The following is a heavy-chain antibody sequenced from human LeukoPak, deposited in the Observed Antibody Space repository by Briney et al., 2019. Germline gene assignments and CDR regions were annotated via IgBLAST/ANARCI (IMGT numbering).Heavy chain of an antibody. CDR2: IRYDGSNK. CDR1: GFTFSSYD. CDR3: ARTGIAAAGTDDAFDI. J-gene: IGHJ3*02. D-gene: IGHD6-13*01. Sequence: GGSLRLSCAASGFTFSSYDMHWVRQAPGKGLEWVAFIRYDGSNKYYADSVKGRFTISRDNSKNTLYLQMNSLRSDDTAVYYCARTGIAAAGTDDAFDIWGQGTMVTVSS. V-gene: IGHV3-30*02.